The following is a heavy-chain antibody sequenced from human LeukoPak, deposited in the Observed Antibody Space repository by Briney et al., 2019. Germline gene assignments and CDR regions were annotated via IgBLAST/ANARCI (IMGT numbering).Heavy chain of an antibody. J-gene: IGHJ4*02. V-gene: IGHV4-34*01. CDR2: INHSGST. CDR3: ARGGVYIAVAGTFSY. D-gene: IGHD6-19*01. Sequence: SETLSLTCAVYGGSFSGYYWSWIRQPPGKGLEWIGEINHSGSTNYNPSLKSRVTISVDTSKNQFSLKLSSVTAADTAVYYCARGGVYIAVAGTFSYWGQGTLVTVSS. CDR1: GGSFSGYY.